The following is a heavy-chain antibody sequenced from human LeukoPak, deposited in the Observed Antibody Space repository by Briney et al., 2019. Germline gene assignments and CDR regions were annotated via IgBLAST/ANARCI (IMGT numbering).Heavy chain of an antibody. V-gene: IGHV1-8*01. Sequence: ASVKVSCKASGYTFTSYDINWVRQATGQGLEWMGWMNPNSGNTGYAQKFQGRVTMTRNTSISAAYMELSSLRSEDTAVYYCARGRFGESALYYYYYMDVWGKGTTVTISS. CDR2: MNPNSGNT. D-gene: IGHD3-10*01. J-gene: IGHJ6*03. CDR1: GYTFTSYD. CDR3: ARGRFGESALYYYYYMDV.